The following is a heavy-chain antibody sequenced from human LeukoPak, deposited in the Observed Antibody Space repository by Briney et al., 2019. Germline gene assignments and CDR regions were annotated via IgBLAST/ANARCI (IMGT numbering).Heavy chain of an antibody. CDR2: ISSSSSYI. CDR3: ARGHRGILDY. J-gene: IGHJ4*02. D-gene: IGHD1-14*01. CDR1: GFTFSSYS. V-gene: IGHV3-21*01. Sequence: GGSLSLSCAASGFTFSSYSMSWVRQAPGKGLEWVSSISSSSSYIYYADSVKGRFTISRDNAKNSLYLQMNSLRAEDTSVYYCARGHRGILDYWGQGTLVTVSS.